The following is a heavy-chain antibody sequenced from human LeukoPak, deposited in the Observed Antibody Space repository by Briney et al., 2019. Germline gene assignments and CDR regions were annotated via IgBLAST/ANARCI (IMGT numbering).Heavy chain of an antibody. J-gene: IGHJ5*02. CDR2: MYHSGIT. CDR3: ARLTPGKNWFDP. D-gene: IGHD3-10*01. V-gene: IGHV4-38-2*01. Sequence: PSETLSLTCAVSGYSISSAYYWGWIRQPPGKGLESIASMYHSGITYYNSSLKIRATISVDTSKNQFSLKLNSVTAADTSVYYCARLTPGKNWFDPWGHGTLVTDSS. CDR1: GYSISSAYY.